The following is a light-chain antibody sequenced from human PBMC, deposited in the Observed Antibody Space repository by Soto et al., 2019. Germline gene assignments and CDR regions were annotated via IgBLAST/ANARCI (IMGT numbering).Light chain of an antibody. V-gene: IGLV2-14*01. CDR1: TSDVGGYNY. J-gene: IGLJ1*01. Sequence: QSALAQPASVSGSPGQSITISCTGTTSDVGGYNYVSWYQQHPGKVPKLLIHEVSNRPSGVSNRFSGSKSGNTASLTISGLQAEDEADYYFLLKTSGITYVFTPAPKVAV. CDR2: EVS. CDR3: LLKTSGITYV.